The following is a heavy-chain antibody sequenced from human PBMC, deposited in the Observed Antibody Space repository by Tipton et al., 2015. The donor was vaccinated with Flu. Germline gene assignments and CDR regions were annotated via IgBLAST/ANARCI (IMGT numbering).Heavy chain of an antibody. CDR1: GGSFSDGGSD. CDR2: VSARGTT. Sequence: TLSLTCIVSGGSFSDGGSDWSWIRQPAGKGLEWIGRVSARGTTDYNPSLKSRLTISLDTSKNQFSLKLTSVTAADTAVYYCARLRYFGSAGYNDAYDFWGQGTMVTVSS. V-gene: IGHV4-61*02. D-gene: IGHD3-10*01. CDR3: ARLRYFGSAGYNDAYDF. J-gene: IGHJ3*01.